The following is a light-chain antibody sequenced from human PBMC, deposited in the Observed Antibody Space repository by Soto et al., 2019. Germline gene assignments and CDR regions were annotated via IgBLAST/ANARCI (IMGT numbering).Light chain of an antibody. Sequence: DIQMIQSPSSLSASVGDRVTITCRASQSISGYLIWYQQKPGKAPELLIYATSILQSGVPSRFSGSGSGTDFTLTVNSLRPEDFAIYYCQQTYSSPWTFGQGTRVEIK. CDR2: ATS. CDR1: QSISGY. J-gene: IGKJ1*01. CDR3: QQTYSSPWT. V-gene: IGKV1-39*01.